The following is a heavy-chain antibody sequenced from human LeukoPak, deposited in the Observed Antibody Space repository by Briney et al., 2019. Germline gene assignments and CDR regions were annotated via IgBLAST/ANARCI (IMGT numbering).Heavy chain of an antibody. Sequence: PGGSLRLSCAASGFTFSNAWMSWVRQAPGKGLEWVGRIKSKTDGGTTDYAAPVKGRFTISRDDSKNTLYLQMNSLKTEDTAVYYCTTEEDIVVVPAAYRWGQGTLVTVSS. J-gene: IGHJ4*02. V-gene: IGHV3-15*01. D-gene: IGHD2-2*01. CDR1: GFTFSNAW. CDR3: TTEEDIVVVPAAYR. CDR2: IKSKTDGGTT.